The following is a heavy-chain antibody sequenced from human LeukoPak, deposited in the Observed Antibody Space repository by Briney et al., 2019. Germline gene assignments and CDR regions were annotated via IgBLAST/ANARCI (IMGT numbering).Heavy chain of an antibody. V-gene: IGHV1-8*02. CDR1: GYTFTSYD. CDR3: ARDCVRGYYYDSSGYPPCLDY. J-gene: IGHJ4*02. Sequence: ASVKVSCKASGYTFTSYDINWVRQATGQGLEWMGWMNPNSGNTGYAQKFQGWVTMTRDTSISTAYMELSRLRSDDTAVYYCARDCVRGYYYDSSGYPPCLDYWGQGTLVTVSS. D-gene: IGHD3-22*01. CDR2: MNPNSGNT.